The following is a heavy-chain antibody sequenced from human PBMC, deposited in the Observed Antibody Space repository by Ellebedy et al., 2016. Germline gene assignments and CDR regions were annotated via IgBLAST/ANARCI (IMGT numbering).Heavy chain of an antibody. CDR1: GFRFSSYG. J-gene: IGHJ4*02. CDR2: IWSDGSTR. CDR3: ARDYDYYDSSGYYDY. D-gene: IGHD3-22*01. V-gene: IGHV3-33*01. Sequence: GGSLRLXXAASGFRFSSYGMHWVRQAPGKGLEWVAVIWSDGSTRFHTDSVQGRFTISRDNSKNTLYLQMNSLRVEDTAVYYCARDYDYYDSSGYYDYWGQGTLVTVSS.